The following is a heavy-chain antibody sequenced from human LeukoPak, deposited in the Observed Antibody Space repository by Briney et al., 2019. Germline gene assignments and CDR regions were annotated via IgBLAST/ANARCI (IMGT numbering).Heavy chain of an antibody. CDR2: IYTSGST. V-gene: IGHV4-4*07. J-gene: IGHJ4*02. Sequence: SETLSLTCTVSGGSISSYYWSWIRQPAGKGLEWIGRIYTSGSTNYNPSLKSRVTMSVDTSKNQFSLKLSSVTAADTAVYYCARGLRRDGYNYLYRFDYWGQGTLVTVSS. CDR1: GGSISSYY. CDR3: ARGLRRDGYNYLYRFDY. D-gene: IGHD5-24*01.